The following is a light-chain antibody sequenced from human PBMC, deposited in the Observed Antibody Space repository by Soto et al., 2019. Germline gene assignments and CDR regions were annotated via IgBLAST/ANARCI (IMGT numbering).Light chain of an antibody. CDR1: TSNILRNY. V-gene: IGLV1-47*01. CDR2: MND. J-gene: IGLJ1*01. CDR3: ASWDDSLSGYV. Sequence: QSVLTQPPAASVNPGQRLTISCSGSTSNILRNYVYWYRQLPGTAPILLISMNDQRPSGVPDRFSGSKSGTSASLAISGLRSEDEADYYCASWDDSLSGYVFGTGTKVTVL.